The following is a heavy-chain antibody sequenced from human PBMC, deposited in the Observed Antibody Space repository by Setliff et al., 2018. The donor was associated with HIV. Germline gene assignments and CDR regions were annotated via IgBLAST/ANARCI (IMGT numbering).Heavy chain of an antibody. CDR3: ARVSITYWYSIPTFYYYYMDV. D-gene: IGHD2-15*01. V-gene: IGHV4-34*01. Sequence: SETLSLTCAVYGGSFSGYNWNWIRQPPGKGLEWIGEINHSGRTNYNPSLKSRVTISVDTSKNQFSLKLRSVTAADTAMYYCARVSITYWYSIPTFYYYYMDVWGKGTKVTVSS. CDR2: INHSGRT. CDR1: GGSFSGYN. J-gene: IGHJ6*03.